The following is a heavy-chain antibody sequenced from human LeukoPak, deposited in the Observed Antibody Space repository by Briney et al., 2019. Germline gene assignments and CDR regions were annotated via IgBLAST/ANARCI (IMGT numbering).Heavy chain of an antibody. CDR1: GFTFSSYS. D-gene: IGHD3-16*01. CDR3: ARVDLSAFDI. V-gene: IGHV3-21*01. CDR2: ISSSSSYI. J-gene: IGHJ3*02. Sequence: GGSLRLSCAASGFTFSSYSMNWVRQAPGEGLEWVSSISSSSSYIYYADSVKGRFTISRDNAKNSLYLQMNSLRAEDTAVYYCARVDLSAFDIWGQGTMVTVSS.